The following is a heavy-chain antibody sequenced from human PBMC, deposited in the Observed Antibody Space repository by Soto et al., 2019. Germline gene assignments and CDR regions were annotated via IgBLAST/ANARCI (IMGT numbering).Heavy chain of an antibody. Sequence: GASVKVSCKASGYTFTGYFIHWVRQAPGQGLEWMGWINPSSGGTDYARKFLGRVTMTRDTSISTSYMEVSGLRSDDTAIYFCARETATVKPSLGMDVWGPGTMVTVFS. CDR1: GYTFTGYF. CDR3: ARETATVKPSLGMDV. J-gene: IGHJ6*02. D-gene: IGHD4-4*01. CDR2: INPSSGGT. V-gene: IGHV1-2*02.